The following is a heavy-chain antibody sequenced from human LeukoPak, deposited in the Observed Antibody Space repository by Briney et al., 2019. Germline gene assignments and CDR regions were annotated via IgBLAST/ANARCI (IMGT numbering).Heavy chain of an antibody. V-gene: IGHV3-64D*09. Sequence: GGSLRLSCSASGFTFSTYAMHWVRQAPGKGLEYVSAISSNGDSTYYADSVKGRFTISRDNSKNTLYLQMNSLRVEDTAVYYCVKRFYDRSGYDYWGQGTLVTVSS. CDR2: ISSNGDST. CDR3: VKRFYDRSGYDY. D-gene: IGHD3-22*01. CDR1: GFTFSTYA. J-gene: IGHJ4*02.